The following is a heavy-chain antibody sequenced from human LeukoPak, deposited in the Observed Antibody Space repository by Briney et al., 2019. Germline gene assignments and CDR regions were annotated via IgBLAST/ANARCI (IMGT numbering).Heavy chain of an antibody. CDR1: GYTFTSYG. CDR2: ISAYNGNT. V-gene: IGHV1-18*01. J-gene: IGHJ5*02. D-gene: IGHD3-10*01. CDR3: ARDLILYGSGSTTFDP. Sequence: GASVKVSCTASGYTFTSYGISWVRQAPGQGLEWMGLISAYNGNTNYAQKLQGRVTMTTDTSTSTAYMELRSLRSDDTAVYYCARDLILYGSGSTTFDPWGQGTLVTVSS.